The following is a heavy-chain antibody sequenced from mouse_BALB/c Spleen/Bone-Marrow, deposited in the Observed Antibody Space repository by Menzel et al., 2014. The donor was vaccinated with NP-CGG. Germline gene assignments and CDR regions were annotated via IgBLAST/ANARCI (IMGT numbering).Heavy chain of an antibody. CDR3: ARDRAARATGYYFDY. J-gene: IGHJ2*01. D-gene: IGHD3-1*01. CDR2: IRNKANGYTT. V-gene: IGHV7-3*02. Sequence: EVKLMESGGGLVQPGGSLRLSCATSGFTFTDYYMSWVRQPPGKALEWLGFIRNKANGYTTEYSASVKGRFTISRDNSQSILYLQMNPLRAEDSATYYCARDRAARATGYYFDYWGQGTTLTVSS. CDR1: GFTFTDYY.